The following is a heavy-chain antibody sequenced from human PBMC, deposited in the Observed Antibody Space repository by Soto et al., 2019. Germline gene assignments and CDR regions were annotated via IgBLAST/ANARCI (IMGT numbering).Heavy chain of an antibody. CDR2: IYYSGST. D-gene: IGHD6-13*01. CDR3: ARDVGSSWPTSYYYYGMDV. V-gene: IGHV4-59*01. J-gene: IGHJ6*02. CDR1: GGSISSYY. Sequence: ETLSLTFTVSGGSISSYYWSWIRQPPGKGLEWIGYIYYSGSTNYNPSLKSRVTISVDTSKNQFSLKLSSVTAADTAVYYCARDVGSSWPTSYYYYGMDVWGQGTTVTVSS.